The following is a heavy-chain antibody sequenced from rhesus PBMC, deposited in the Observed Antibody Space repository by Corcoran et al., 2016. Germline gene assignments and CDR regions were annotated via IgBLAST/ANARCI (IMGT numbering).Heavy chain of an antibody. CDR3: ASGSSYVHDWYFDL. CDR1: GYTSTDYY. D-gene: IGHD4-29*01. J-gene: IGHJ2*01. V-gene: IGHV1S2*01. CDR2: INPYNGNT. Sequence: QVQLVQSGAEVKKPGSSVKVSCKASGYTSTDYYMHGVRQAPRQGLEWMEWINPYNGNTKDHQKFQGRVTMTGDTSTSTAYMELSSLRSEDTAVYYCASGSSYVHDWYFDLWGPGTPITISS.